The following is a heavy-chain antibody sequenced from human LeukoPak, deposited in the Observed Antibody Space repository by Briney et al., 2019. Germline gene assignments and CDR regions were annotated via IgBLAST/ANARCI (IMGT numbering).Heavy chain of an antibody. D-gene: IGHD3-10*01. J-gene: IGHJ1*01. V-gene: IGHV3-23*01. CDR1: GFAFSRYS. Sequence: GGSLRLSCAASGFAFSRYSMNWVRQAPGKGLEWVSVISGSGYSTYYADSVKGRFTISRDNSKNTLYLQMNSLRAEDTAVYYCAKDRSGSTAEYFQHWGQGTLVTVSS. CDR2: ISGSGYST. CDR3: AKDRSGSTAEYFQH.